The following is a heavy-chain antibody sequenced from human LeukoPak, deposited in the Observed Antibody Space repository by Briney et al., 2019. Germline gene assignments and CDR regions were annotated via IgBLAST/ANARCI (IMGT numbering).Heavy chain of an antibody. V-gene: IGHV1-2*02. D-gene: IGHD2-21*02. CDR1: GYTFTVYY. CDR2: INPNSGGT. CDR3: ARGTYCGGDCPDY. Sequence: ASVRVSCKASGYTFTVYYMHWVRQAPGQGLEWMGWINPNSGGTNYARTFQGRVTMTRDTSTSTAYMELSSLRSDDSAVYYCARGTYCGGDCPDYWGQGTLVTVSS. J-gene: IGHJ4*02.